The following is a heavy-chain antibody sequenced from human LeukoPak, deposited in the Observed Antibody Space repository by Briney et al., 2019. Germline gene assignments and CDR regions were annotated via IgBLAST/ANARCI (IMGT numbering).Heavy chain of an antibody. CDR2: ISAYEGNT. V-gene: IGHV1-18*01. J-gene: IGHJ2*01. Sequence: ASVKVSCKSSGYTFSTHGVTWVRQAPGQGLEWMGWISAYEGNTNYAQKFQDRVTMTTHTSTSTAYMELRSLTSDDTAVYYCARTLGGMTVERATRLDLWGRGTLVTVSS. CDR3: ARTLGGMTVERATRLDL. CDR1: GYTFSTHG. D-gene: IGHD5-24*01.